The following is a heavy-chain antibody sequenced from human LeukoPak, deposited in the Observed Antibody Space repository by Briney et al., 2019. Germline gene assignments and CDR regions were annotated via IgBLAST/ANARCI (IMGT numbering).Heavy chain of an antibody. J-gene: IGHJ6*02. CDR3: ASTTISPVGGMDV. D-gene: IGHD2/OR15-2a*01. CDR1: GFXFSSYW. Sequence: GGSLRLSCAASGFXFSSYWMSWVRQAPGKGLEWVANIKQDGSEKYYVDSVKGRFTISRDSAKNSLYLQVNSLRAEDTAVYYCASTTISPVGGMDVWGQGTTVTVSS. V-gene: IGHV3-7*05. CDR2: IKQDGSEK.